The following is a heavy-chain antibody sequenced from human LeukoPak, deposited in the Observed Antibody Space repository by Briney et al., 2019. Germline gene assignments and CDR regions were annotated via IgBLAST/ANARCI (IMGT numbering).Heavy chain of an antibody. CDR1: ECTFNSYC. J-gene: IGHJ4*02. V-gene: IGHV3-33*01. Sequence: SLSLSCAASECTFNSYCMNWVRQPPGKGLGWVAIIWYDGNNKYYAYSVKGRFTISRENSKNKLYLQMNSLRAEDTAVYYCARGAEFGESEYFFDYWGQGALVTVSS. CDR2: IWYDGNNK. CDR3: ARGAEFGESEYFFDY. D-gene: IGHD3-10*01.